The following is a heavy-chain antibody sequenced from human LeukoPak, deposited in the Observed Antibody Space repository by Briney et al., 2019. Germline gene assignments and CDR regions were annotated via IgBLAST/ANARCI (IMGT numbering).Heavy chain of an antibody. D-gene: IGHD5-24*01. J-gene: IGHJ4*02. CDR3: ARDGDGYNYGTFFDY. Sequence: SVKVSCKASGGTFSSYAISWVRQAPGQGLEWMGRIIPIFGTANYAQKFQGRVTITTDESTSTAYMELSSLRSEDTAVYYCARDGDGYNYGTFFDYWGQGTLDTVSS. CDR2: IIPIFGTA. V-gene: IGHV1-69*05. CDR1: GGTFSSYA.